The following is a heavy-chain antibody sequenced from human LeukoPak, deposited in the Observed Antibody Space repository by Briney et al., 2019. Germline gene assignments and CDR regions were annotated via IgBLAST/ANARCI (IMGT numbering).Heavy chain of an antibody. D-gene: IGHD3-16*01. CDR2: LYTSGST. CDR3: ARETDTSYYYYMDV. J-gene: IGHJ6*03. Sequence: SETLSLTCTVSGDSISSGSYYWSWIRQPAGKGLEWIGRLYTSGSTNYNPSLKSRVTISVDTSKNQFSLKLSSVTAADTAMYYCARETDTSYYYYMDVWGKGTTVTVSS. V-gene: IGHV4-61*02. CDR1: GDSISSGSYY.